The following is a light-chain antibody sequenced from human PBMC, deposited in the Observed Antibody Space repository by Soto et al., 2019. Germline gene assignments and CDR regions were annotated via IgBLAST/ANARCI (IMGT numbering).Light chain of an antibody. CDR3: CLYASRPCV. J-gene: IGLJ1*01. Sequence: QSALTQPASVSGSPGQSITISCTGTSSDVGSYNLVSWYQQHPGNAPKLMIYEGSKRPSGVSKRFSGSKAGNTAALPNSGLNAEDEADYFGCLYASRPCVFGTGIQLHVL. CDR1: SSDVGSYNL. CDR2: EGS. V-gene: IGLV2-23*01.